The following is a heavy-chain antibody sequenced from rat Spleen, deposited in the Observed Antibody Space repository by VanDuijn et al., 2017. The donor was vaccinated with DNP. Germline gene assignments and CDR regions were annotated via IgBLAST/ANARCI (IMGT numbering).Heavy chain of an antibody. CDR2: ISTSGGRT. Sequence: EVQLVESGGGLVQPGRSLKISCAASGFTFSTYDMTWVRQAPKKGLERVATISTSGGRTYYPDSVRGRFTISRDNAKSSLYLQMNSLKSEDTATYFCARRSYYFDFWGQGVMVTVSS. CDR1: GFTFSTYD. CDR3: ARRSYYFDF. V-gene: IGHV5-25*01. J-gene: IGHJ2*01.